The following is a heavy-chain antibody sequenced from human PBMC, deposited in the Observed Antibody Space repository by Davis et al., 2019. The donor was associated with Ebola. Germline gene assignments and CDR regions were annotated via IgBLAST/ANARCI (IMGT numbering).Heavy chain of an antibody. CDR2: IYWDDDK. D-gene: IGHD2-15*01. Sequence: SGPTLVKPTQTLTLTCTFSGFSLSTSGVGVGWIRQPPGKALEWLALIYWDDDKRYSPSLKSRLTITKDTSKNQVVLTMTNMDPVDTATYYCAHSPKYSYCSGGSCYYFDYWGQGTLVTVSS. V-gene: IGHV2-5*02. CDR1: GFSLSTSGVG. J-gene: IGHJ4*02. CDR3: AHSPKYSYCSGGSCYYFDY.